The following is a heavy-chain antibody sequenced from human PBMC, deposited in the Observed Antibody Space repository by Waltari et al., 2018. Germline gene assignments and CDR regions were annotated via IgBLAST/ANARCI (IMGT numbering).Heavy chain of an antibody. CDR1: GGSFSGYY. J-gene: IGHJ4*02. D-gene: IGHD2-15*01. CDR2: INHSGST. V-gene: IGHV4-34*01. Sequence: QVQLQQWGAGLLKPSETLSLTCAVYGGSFSGYYWSWIRQPPGKGLEWIGEINHSGSTNYTPSLKSRVTISVDTSKNQFSLKLSAVTAADTAVYYCARAWDCSGGSCYVVDYWGQGTLVTVSS. CDR3: ARAWDCSGGSCYVVDY.